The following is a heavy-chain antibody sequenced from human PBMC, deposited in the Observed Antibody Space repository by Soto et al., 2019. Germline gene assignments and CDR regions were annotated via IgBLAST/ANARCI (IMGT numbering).Heavy chain of an antibody. CDR1: GGTFSSYT. CDR2: ITPMLGMA. CDR3: TRGSSEVVAHGYYYYAMDS. Sequence: QVQLVQSGAEVKKPGSSVKVSCKASGGTFSSYTISWVRQAPGQGLEWMGKITPMLGMANYAQKFQGRVTIIAEKSTRTAYMELSSLRSEDTAVYYCTRGSSEVVAHGYYYYAMDSWGQGTTVTVSS. D-gene: IGHD2-15*01. J-gene: IGHJ6*02. V-gene: IGHV1-69*02.